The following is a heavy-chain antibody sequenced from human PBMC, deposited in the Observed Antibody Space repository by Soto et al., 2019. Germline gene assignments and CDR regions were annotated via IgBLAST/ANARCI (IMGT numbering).Heavy chain of an antibody. CDR3: ATDQYSYGPRTFDY. D-gene: IGHD5-18*01. J-gene: IGHJ4*02. V-gene: IGHV3-23*01. CDR1: GFTFSSYA. CDR2: ISGSGGST. Sequence: PGESLRLSCAASGFTFSSYAMSWVRQAPGKGLEWVSAISGSGGSTYYADSVKGRFTISRDNSKNTLYLQMNSLRAEDTAVYYCATDQYSYGPRTFDYWGQGTLVTVSS.